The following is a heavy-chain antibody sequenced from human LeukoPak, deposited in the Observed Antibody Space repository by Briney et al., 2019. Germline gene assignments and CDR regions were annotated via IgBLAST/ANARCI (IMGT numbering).Heavy chain of an antibody. D-gene: IGHD3-22*01. Sequence: ASVKVSCKASGGTFSSYAISWVRQAPGQGLEWMGRIIPILGIANYAQKFQGRVTITADKSTSTAYMELSSLRSEDTAVYYCASREGTMTDAFDIWGQGTMVTVSS. CDR3: ASREGTMTDAFDI. CDR1: GGTFSSYA. CDR2: IIPILGIA. J-gene: IGHJ3*02. V-gene: IGHV1-69*04.